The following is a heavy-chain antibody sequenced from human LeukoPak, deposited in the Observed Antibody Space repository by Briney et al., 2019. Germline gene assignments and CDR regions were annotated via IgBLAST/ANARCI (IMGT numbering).Heavy chain of an antibody. Sequence: PGGSLRLSCAASGFTFSSYAMSWVRQAPGKGLEWVSTISSSGGSTYYADSVKGRFTFSRDNSKSTLYLQMNSLRAEDTAVYYCAKSPPGPNYYDSSAYYYGPDYWGQGTLVTVSS. J-gene: IGHJ4*02. CDR2: ISSSGGST. CDR1: GFTFSSYA. V-gene: IGHV3-23*01. CDR3: AKSPPGPNYYDSSAYYYGPDY. D-gene: IGHD3-22*01.